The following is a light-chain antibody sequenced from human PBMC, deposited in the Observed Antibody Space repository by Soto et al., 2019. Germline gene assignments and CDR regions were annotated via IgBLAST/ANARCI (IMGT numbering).Light chain of an antibody. CDR1: SSDDGSYNL. CDR2: EGS. J-gene: IGLJ3*02. CDR3: CSYAGSSTWV. Sequence: QSVLTQPASVSGSPGQSITISCTGTSSDDGSYNLVSWYQQHPGKAPKLTIYEGSKRPSGVSNRFYGSKSGNTASLTIAGLQAEDEADYYCCSYAGSSTWVFGGGTKLTVL. V-gene: IGLV2-23*01.